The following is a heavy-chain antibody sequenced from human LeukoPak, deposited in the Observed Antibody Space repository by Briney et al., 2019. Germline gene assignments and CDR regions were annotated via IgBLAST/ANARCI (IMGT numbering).Heavy chain of an antibody. D-gene: IGHD3-22*01. CDR2: ISGSGGST. V-gene: IGHV3-23*01. CDR3: ASPRDDYYDSSGYYPYYFDY. Sequence: QPGGSLRLSCAASGFTFSSYAMSWVRQAPGKGLEWVSAISGSGGSTYYADSAKGRFTISRDNSKNTLYLQMNSLRAEDTAVYYCASPRDDYYDSSGYYPYYFDYWGQGTLVTVSS. J-gene: IGHJ4*02. CDR1: GFTFSSYA.